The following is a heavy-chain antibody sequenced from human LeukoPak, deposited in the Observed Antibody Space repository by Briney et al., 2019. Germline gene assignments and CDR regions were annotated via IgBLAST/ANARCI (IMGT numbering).Heavy chain of an antibody. Sequence: PSETLSLTCTVSGGSISSYYWSWIRQPAGKGLEWIGRIYTSGSTNYNPSLKSRVTMSVDTSKNQSSLKLSSVTAADTAVYYCARDRPIDFWSGYSLDYWGQGTLVTVSS. CDR1: GGSISSYY. D-gene: IGHD3-3*01. CDR2: IYTSGST. J-gene: IGHJ4*02. V-gene: IGHV4-4*07. CDR3: ARDRPIDFWSGYSLDY.